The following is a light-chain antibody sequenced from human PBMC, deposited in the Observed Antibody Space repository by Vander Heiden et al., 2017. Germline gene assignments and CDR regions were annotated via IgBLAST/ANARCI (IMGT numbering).Light chain of an antibody. CDR1: QSIGVY. J-gene: IGKJ4*01. Sequence: DIQLTQSPSSLPASLGDRVPITCRTSQSIGVYLDWYQQKPGKAPNLLIYIASSLQTGVPPRFSGSGSGIDFTLTISSLEPEDSATYYCQQTYTTPQTFGGGTKVEIK. CDR3: QQTYTTPQT. CDR2: IAS. V-gene: IGKV1-39*01.